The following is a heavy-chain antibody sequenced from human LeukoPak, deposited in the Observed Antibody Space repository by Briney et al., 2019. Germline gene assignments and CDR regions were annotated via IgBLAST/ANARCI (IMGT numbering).Heavy chain of an antibody. CDR2: FDPEDGET. J-gene: IGHJ6*02. D-gene: IGHD3-22*01. CDR3: ARLGYYYDSSGYPYYYGMDV. Sequence: ASVKVSCKVSGYTLTELSMHWVRQAPGKGLEWMGGFDPEDGETIYAQKFQGRVTMTEDTSTDTAYMELSSLGSEDTAVYYCARLGYYYDSSGYPYYYGMDVWGQGTTVTVSS. CDR1: GYTLTELS. V-gene: IGHV1-24*01.